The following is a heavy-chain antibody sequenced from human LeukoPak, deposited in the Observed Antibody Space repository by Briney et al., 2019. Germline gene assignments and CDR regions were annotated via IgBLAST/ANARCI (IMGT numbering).Heavy chain of an antibody. CDR3: ATGSVTSVTPLHY. J-gene: IGHJ4*02. D-gene: IGHD2-15*01. Sequence: GASGKVSCKASGGSFSTYPISWVRHAPGQGLEWMGGIIPIFNTVDYAQKFLGRVTITTDESTGTAFMELSSLRSEDTAVYYCATGSVTSVTPLHYWGQGTLVTVSS. CDR1: GGSFSTYP. CDR2: IIPIFNTV. V-gene: IGHV1-69*05.